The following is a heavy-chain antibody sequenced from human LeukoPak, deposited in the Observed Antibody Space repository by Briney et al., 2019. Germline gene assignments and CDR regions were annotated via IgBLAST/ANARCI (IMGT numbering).Heavy chain of an antibody. CDR1: GFTFSSYG. V-gene: IGHV3-33*01. Sequence: GGSLRLSCAASGFTFSSYGMHWVRQAPGKGLEWVAVIWYDGSNKYYADSVKGRFTISRDNSKNTLYLQMNSLRAEDTAVYYCAREYSSSWYDRDYFDYWGQGTLVTVSS. D-gene: IGHD6-13*01. J-gene: IGHJ4*02. CDR2: IWYDGSNK. CDR3: AREYSSSWYDRDYFDY.